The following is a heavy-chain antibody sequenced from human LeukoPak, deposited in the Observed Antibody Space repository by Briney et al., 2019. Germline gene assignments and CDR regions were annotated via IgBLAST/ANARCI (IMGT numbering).Heavy chain of an antibody. V-gene: IGHV1-69*13. CDR1: GGTFSSYA. CDR2: IIPIFGTA. Sequence: SVKVSCKASGGTFSSYAISWVRQAPGQGLEWMGGIIPIFGTANYAQKFQGRVTITADESTSTAYMELSSLRSEDTAVYYCATNFYDILTGRLDYWGQGTLVTVSS. CDR3: ATNFYDILTGRLDY. J-gene: IGHJ4*02. D-gene: IGHD3-9*01.